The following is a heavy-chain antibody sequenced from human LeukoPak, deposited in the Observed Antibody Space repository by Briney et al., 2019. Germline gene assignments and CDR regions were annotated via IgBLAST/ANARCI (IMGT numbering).Heavy chain of an antibody. CDR2: IIPILGIA. CDR1: GGTFSSYA. CDR3: ASFAPTVDSSEPEPLDY. J-gene: IGHJ4*02. Sequence: SVKVSCKASGGTFSSYAISWVRQAPGQGLEWMGRIIPILGIANYAQKFQGRVTITADKSTSTAYMELSSLRSEDTAVYYCASFAPTVDSSEPEPLDYWGRGTLVTVSS. D-gene: IGHD3-22*01. V-gene: IGHV1-69*04.